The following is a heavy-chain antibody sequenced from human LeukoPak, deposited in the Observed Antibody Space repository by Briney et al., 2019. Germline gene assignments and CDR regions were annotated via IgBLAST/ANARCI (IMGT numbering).Heavy chain of an antibody. Sequence: PSETLSLTRAVYGGSFSGYYWSWIRQPPGKRLEWIGEINHSGSTNYNPSLKSRVTISVDTSKNQFSLKMSSVTAAYTAVYYCARDGDIVVVPAAGPYFVWSHDAFDIWGQGTMVAVSS. CDR2: INHSGST. J-gene: IGHJ3*02. V-gene: IGHV4-34*01. CDR1: GGSFSGYY. CDR3: ARDGDIVVVPAAGPYFVWSHDAFDI. D-gene: IGHD2-2*01.